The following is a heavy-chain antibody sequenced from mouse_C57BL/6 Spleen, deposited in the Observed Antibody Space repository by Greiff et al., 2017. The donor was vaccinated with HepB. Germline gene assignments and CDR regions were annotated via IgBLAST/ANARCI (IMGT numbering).Heavy chain of an antibody. CDR3: TTKGVYESNYFDY. Sequence: VQLQQSGAELVRPGASVKLSCTASGFNIKDDYMHWVKQRPEQGLEWIGWIDPEDGDTEYASKFQGKATITADTSANTAYLQLSSLTSEDTAVYYSTTKGVYESNYFDYLGQGTTLTVSS. D-gene: IGHD1-1*01. J-gene: IGHJ2*01. CDR1: GFNIKDDY. CDR2: IDPEDGDT. V-gene: IGHV14-4*01.